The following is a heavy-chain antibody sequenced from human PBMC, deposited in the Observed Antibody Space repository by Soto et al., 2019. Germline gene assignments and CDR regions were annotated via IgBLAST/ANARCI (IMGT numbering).Heavy chain of an antibody. V-gene: IGHV3-30*18. CDR2: ISFDGSNK. D-gene: IGHD6-13*01. CDR1: GFTFSSFG. CDR3: AKDTSKYSNNWPAYYGFDV. J-gene: IGHJ6*02. Sequence: QVQLVESGGGVVQPGRSLRLSCAASGFTFSSFGMHWVRQAPGKGLEWVAFISFDGSNKYYVDSVKGRFIISRDNSKNTLALQMNSLTAEDKAVYYWAKDTSKYSNNWPAYYGFDVWGQGTRVTVSS.